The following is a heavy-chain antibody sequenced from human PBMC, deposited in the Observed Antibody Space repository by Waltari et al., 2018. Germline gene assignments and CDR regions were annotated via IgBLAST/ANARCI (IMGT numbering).Heavy chain of an antibody. CDR1: GGSFSGYY. J-gene: IGHJ6*03. CDR3: ARGGIAARRSYYYYYYMDV. Sequence: QVQLQQWGAGLLKPSETLSLTCAVYGGSFSGYYWSWIRQPPGKGLEWIGEINHSGNTNYNPSLKSRVTISVDTSKNQFSLKLSSVTAADTAVYYCARGGIAARRSYYYYYYMDVWGKGTTVTVSS. V-gene: IGHV4-34*01. D-gene: IGHD6-6*01. CDR2: INHSGNT.